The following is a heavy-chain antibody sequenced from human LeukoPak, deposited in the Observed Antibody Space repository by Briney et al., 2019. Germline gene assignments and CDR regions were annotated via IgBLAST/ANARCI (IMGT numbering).Heavy chain of an antibody. D-gene: IGHD4-17*01. CDR1: GGSVSSSGHY. J-gene: IGHJ3*02. CDR3: ARESTTVAFDI. V-gene: IGHV4-39*07. CDR2: IYYTGAT. Sequence: SETLSLTCNVSGGSVSSSGHYWGWIRQPPGKGLEWIGSIYYTGATYYNPSLKSRVTMSVDTSKNQVSLKLTSVTAADTAVYYCARESTTVAFDIWGQGTMVTVSS.